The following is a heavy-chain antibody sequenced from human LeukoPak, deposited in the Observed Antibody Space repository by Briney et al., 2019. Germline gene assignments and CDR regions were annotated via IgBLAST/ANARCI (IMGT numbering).Heavy chain of an antibody. CDR3: ARGLYYYDSSEALDY. D-gene: IGHD3-22*01. Sequence: GGSLRLSCAASGFTFSSYSMNWVRQAPGKGLEWVPYISSSSSTIYYADSVKGRFTISRDNAKNSLYLQMNSLRDEDTAVYYCARGLYYYDSSEALDYWGQGTLVTVSS. CDR2: ISSSSSTI. V-gene: IGHV3-48*02. CDR1: GFTFSSYS. J-gene: IGHJ4*02.